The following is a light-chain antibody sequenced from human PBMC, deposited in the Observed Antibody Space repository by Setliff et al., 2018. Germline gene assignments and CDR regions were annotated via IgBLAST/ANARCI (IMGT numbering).Light chain of an antibody. CDR1: SSDVGGINH. CDR2: EVS. V-gene: IGLV2-8*01. J-gene: IGLJ1*01. Sequence: QSVLPQPPSASGSPGQSVTISCTRTSSDVGGINHVSWYQQHPGKAPRLMIFEVSKRPSGVPDRFSGSKSGNTASLTVSGLQAEDEADYYCSSYAGNYIYVFGTGTKVTVL. CDR3: SSYAGNYIYV.